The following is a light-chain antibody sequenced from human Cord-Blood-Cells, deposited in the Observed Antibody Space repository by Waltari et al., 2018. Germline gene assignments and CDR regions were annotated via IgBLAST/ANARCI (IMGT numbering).Light chain of an antibody. CDR3: QQRSNWLT. J-gene: IGKJ4*01. CDR2: DAP. V-gene: IGKV3-11*01. Sequence: EIVFTQSPATLSLSPGERATLSCRASQSVSSYLAWYQQKPGQAPRLLIYDAPNRATGIPAMFSCSGSGTDFTRTISSLEPEDFAVYYCQQRSNWLTFGGGTKVEIK. CDR1: QSVSSY.